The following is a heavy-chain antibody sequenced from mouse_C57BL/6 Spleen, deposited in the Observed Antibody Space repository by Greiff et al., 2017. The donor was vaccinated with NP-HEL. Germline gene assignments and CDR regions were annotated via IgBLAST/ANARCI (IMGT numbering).Heavy chain of an antibody. CDR2: INPYSGDT. CDR1: GYSFTGCF. D-gene: IGHD1-2*01. J-gene: IGHJ3*01. V-gene: IGHV1-20*01. Sequence: VQLKDSGPVLVKPGDSVKISCKAAGYSFTGCFLNWVMQSHGKSLGWSGRINPYSGDTFYNQNVKGKATLTVDNTSSRAPVELRSLTSEDSAVYYCARWDGILRPWFAYWGQGTLVTVSA. CDR3: ARWDGILRPWFAY.